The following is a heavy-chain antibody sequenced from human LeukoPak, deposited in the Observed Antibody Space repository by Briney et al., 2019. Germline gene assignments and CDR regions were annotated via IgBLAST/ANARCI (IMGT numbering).Heavy chain of an antibody. V-gene: IGHV3-21*01. J-gene: IGHJ5*02. CDR2: ISSSSSYV. CDR3: ARVSISPFDP. Sequence: GGSLRLSCAASGFTFSSYAMSWVRQAPGKGLEWVSSISSSSSYVYYADSVKGRFTISRDNAKNSLYLQMSSLRAEDTAVYYCARVSISPFDPWGQGTLVTVSS. CDR1: GFTFSSYA.